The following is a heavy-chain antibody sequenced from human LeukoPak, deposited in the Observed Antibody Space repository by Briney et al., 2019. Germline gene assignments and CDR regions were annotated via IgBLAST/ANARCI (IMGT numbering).Heavy chain of an antibody. CDR3: ARLEGSGWYVGNWFDP. CDR2: IYYSGST. V-gene: IGHV4-39*01. J-gene: IGHJ5*02. CDR1: GGSISSSSYY. D-gene: IGHD6-19*01. Sequence: PSETLSLTCTVSGGSISSSSYYWGWIRQPPGKGLEWIGSIYYSGSTYYNPSLKSRVTISVDTSKNQFSLKLSSVTAADTAVYYCARLEGSGWYVGNWFDPWGPRTLVTVSS.